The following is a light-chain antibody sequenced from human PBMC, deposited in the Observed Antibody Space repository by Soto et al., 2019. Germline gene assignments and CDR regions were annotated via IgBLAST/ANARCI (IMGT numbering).Light chain of an antibody. CDR1: HSVSSSY. CDR2: GAS. Sequence: ELVLTQSPCTLSFSPGERATLSCRASHSVSSSYLAWYQQKPGQAPRLLIYGASIRATGFPARFSGSGSGTEFNITISSLQSEDSAVYYCQQYNNWPRATFGGGTKVDIK. V-gene: IGKV3-15*01. J-gene: IGKJ4*01. CDR3: QQYNNWPRAT.